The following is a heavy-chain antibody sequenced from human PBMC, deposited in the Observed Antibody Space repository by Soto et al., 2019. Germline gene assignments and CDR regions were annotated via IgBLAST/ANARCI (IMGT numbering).Heavy chain of an antibody. CDR1: GGSISSGDYY. V-gene: IGHV4-30-4*01. CDR2: IYYSGST. Sequence: PSETLSLTCTVSGGSISSGDYYWSWIRQPPGKGLEWIGYIYYSGSTYYNPSLKSRVTISVDTSKNQFSLKLSSVTAADTAVYYCARDQGILTGYYQTYYYYYGMDVWGQGTTVTVSS. CDR3: ARDQGILTGYYQTYYYYYGMDV. D-gene: IGHD3-9*01. J-gene: IGHJ6*02.